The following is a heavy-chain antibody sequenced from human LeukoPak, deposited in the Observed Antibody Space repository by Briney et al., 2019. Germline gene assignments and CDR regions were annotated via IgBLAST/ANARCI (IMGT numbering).Heavy chain of an antibody. V-gene: IGHV3-23*01. CDR2: ISSNSGST. CDR1: GFTFSIYA. CDR3: AKGGRGIYYSDY. Sequence: GGSLRLSCAASGFTFSIYAMTWVRQAPGKGLEWVSGISSNSGSTYYAESVKGRFTISRDNSKNTLCLQMSSLRAEDTAVYYCAKGGRGIYYSDYWGQGTLVTVSS. D-gene: IGHD3-10*01. J-gene: IGHJ4*02.